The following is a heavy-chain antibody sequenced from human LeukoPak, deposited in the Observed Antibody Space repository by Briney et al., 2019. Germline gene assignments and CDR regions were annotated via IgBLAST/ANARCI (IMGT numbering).Heavy chain of an antibody. CDR3: ARGSNMVRGVIRY. CDR1: GGSISSSSYY. V-gene: IGHV4-39*01. D-gene: IGHD3-10*01. J-gene: IGHJ4*02. Sequence: SETLSLTCTVSGGSISSSSYYWGWIRQPPGKGLEWIGSIYYSGSTYYNPSLKTRVTISVDTSKNQFSLKLSSVTAADTAVYYCARGSNMVRGVIRYWGQGTLVTVSS. CDR2: IYYSGST.